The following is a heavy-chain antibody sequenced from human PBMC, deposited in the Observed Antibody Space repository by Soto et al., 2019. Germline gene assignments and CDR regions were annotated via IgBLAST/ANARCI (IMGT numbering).Heavy chain of an antibody. D-gene: IGHD5-12*01. Sequence: EVQLVESGGGLVQPGRSLRLSCAASGFTFDDYAMHWVRQAPGKGLEWVSGISWNSGSIGYADSVKGRFTISRDNAKNSLYLQMNSLRAEDTALYYCAKDMESGSGYDFFVSYFDYWGQGTLVTVSS. V-gene: IGHV3-9*01. J-gene: IGHJ4*02. CDR2: ISWNSGSI. CDR1: GFTFDDYA. CDR3: AKDMESGSGYDFFVSYFDY.